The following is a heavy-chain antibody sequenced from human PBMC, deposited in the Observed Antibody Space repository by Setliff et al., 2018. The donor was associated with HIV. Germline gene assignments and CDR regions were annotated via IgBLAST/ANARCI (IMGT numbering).Heavy chain of an antibody. CDR1: GDSISSHY. CDR2: IYYSGST. V-gene: IGHV4-59*11. J-gene: IGHJ4*02. Sequence: SETLSLTCTVSGDSISSHYWNWIRQPPGKALEWIGYIYYSGSTNYNPSFKSRVTISVDRSKSQFSLNLSSVTAADTAIYYCTRGPEGVAGGDYWGQGILVTVSS. CDR3: TRGPEGVAGGDY. D-gene: IGHD3-3*01.